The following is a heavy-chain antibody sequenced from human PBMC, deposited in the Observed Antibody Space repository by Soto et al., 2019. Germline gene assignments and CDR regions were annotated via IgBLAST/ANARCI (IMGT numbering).Heavy chain of an antibody. J-gene: IGHJ6*03. V-gene: IGHV3-21*01. CDR1: GFTFSTYS. CDR2: ISSSSSYI. CDR3: ARDLRSRLTPNYYYMDV. D-gene: IGHD3-10*01. Sequence: EVQLVESGGGLVKPGGSLRLSCAASGFTFSTYSMNWVRQAPGKGLEWVSSISSSSSYIYYAGSVKGRFTFSGDNAGNSLYRQMNSLRAEDTAVYYCARDLRSRLTPNYYYMDVWGKGTTVTVSS.